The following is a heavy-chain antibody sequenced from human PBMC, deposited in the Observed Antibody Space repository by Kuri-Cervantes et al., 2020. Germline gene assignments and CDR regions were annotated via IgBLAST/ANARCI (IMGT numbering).Heavy chain of an antibody. CDR1: GFTFSSYD. D-gene: IGHD3-22*01. J-gene: IGHJ5*02. Sequence: GGSLRLSCAASGFTFSSYDMHWVRQATGKGLEWVSAIGTAGDTYYPGSVKGRFTISRENAKNSLYLQMNSLRAGDTAVYYCARDYYDSSGYFLAAEHWFDPWGQGTLVTVSS. CDR3: ARDYYDSSGYFLAAEHWFDP. CDR2: IGTAGDT. V-gene: IGHV3-13*01.